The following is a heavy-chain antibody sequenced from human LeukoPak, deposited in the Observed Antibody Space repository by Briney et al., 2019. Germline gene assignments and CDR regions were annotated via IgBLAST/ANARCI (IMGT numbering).Heavy chain of an antibody. V-gene: IGHV3-23*01. CDR3: AKDLPYADYLYYFDY. D-gene: IGHD4-17*01. J-gene: IGHJ4*02. CDR2: ISGSGVST. CDR1: GFTFNTYW. Sequence: GGSLRLSCAASGFTFNTYWMSWVRQAPGKGLEWVSGISGSGVSTYYADSVKGRFTISRDNSKNTLYLQMNSLRAEDTAVYYCAKDLPYADYLYYFDYCGQGALVTVSS.